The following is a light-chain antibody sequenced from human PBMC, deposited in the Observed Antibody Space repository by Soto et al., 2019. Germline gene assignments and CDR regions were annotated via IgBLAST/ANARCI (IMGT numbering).Light chain of an antibody. CDR1: QSVSPNY. CDR2: GAS. J-gene: IGKJ1*01. CDR3: QQYDRSWT. Sequence: SPGTRSLSPRERATLSCRASQSVSPNYLAGYQQKPGQAPRLLIYGASSRATGIPDRFSASGSGTDFVLTISRLEPEDFAVYYCQQYDRSWTFGQGTKVDI. V-gene: IGKV3-20*01.